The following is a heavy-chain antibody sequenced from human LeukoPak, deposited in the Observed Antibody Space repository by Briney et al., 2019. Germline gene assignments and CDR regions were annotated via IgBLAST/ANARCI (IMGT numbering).Heavy chain of an antibody. CDR2: IYYSRTT. CDR1: GGSLSSYY. J-gene: IGHJ5*01. CDR3: ARHIKGFES. Sequence: SETLSLTCTVSGGSLSSYYWSWIRQPPGKGLEWIGYIYYSRTTNYNPSLKSRVTISADTSKNQFSLKLTSVTAAGTAVYYCARHIKGFESWGQGTLVIVSS. V-gene: IGHV4-59*08.